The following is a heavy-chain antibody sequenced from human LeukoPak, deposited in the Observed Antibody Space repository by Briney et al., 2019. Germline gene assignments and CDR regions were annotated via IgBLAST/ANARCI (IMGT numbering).Heavy chain of an antibody. Sequence: PSETLSLTCTVSGGSIRSSNYYWGWVRQPPGKGLEWIGNIYYSGSTYYHPSLKSRVTISVDTSKNQFSLRLSSVTAADTAVYYCASQPSYFDYWGQGTLVTVSS. J-gene: IGHJ4*02. V-gene: IGHV4-39*01. CDR1: GGSIRSSNYY. CDR2: IYYSGST. CDR3: ASQPSYFDY.